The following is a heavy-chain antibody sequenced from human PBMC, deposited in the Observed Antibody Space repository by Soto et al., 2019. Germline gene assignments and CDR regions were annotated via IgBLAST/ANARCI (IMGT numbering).Heavy chain of an antibody. CDR3: AIPFEVDTPVGDH. V-gene: IGHV1-2*02. D-gene: IGHD5-18*01. J-gene: IGHJ4*02. CDR1: GYTFAVYY. CDR2: MNPNNGDT. Sequence: ASVKVSCKASGYTFAVYYLQWVRQAPGQGLEWMGWMNPNNGDTKYAQKFQDRATMTGDTSTSKAYMELSSLRSDDTGVYYCAIPFEVDTPVGDHWGQGTPVTVYS.